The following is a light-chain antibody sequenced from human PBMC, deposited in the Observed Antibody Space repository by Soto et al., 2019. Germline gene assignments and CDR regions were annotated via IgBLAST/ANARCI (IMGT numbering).Light chain of an antibody. Sequence: IVMTQSPGTLSLYAGDRATLSCRASQSITTHLAWYQQKPGQAPRLLIYSASARATGFPARFSGSGSGTDFTLTISSLQSEDFAVYYCQQYNNWPWTFGQGTKVDI. CDR1: QSITTH. J-gene: IGKJ1*01. V-gene: IGKV3-15*01. CDR2: SAS. CDR3: QQYNNWPWT.